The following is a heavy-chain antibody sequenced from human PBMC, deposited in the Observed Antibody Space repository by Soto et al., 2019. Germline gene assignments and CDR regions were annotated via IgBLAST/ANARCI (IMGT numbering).Heavy chain of an antibody. CDR3: ARLEVTSADSFDV. J-gene: IGHJ3*01. D-gene: IGHD2-21*02. CDR1: GGSISSGGYY. V-gene: IGHV4-39*01. Sequence: SETLSLTCTVSGGSISSGGYYWTWIRQTPGKGLEWIGEINHSGSTDYHPSLKSRVTISVDTSKNQFSLNLSSVSAADTAVYFCARLEVTSADSFDVWGPGTMVTVSS. CDR2: INHSGST.